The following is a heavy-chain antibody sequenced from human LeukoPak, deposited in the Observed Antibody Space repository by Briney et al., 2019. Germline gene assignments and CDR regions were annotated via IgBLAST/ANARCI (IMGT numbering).Heavy chain of an antibody. CDR1: GFTFNNYW. Sequence: GGSLRLSCAASGFTFNNYWMSWVRQAPGKGLEWVANIKQDGSQKYYVDSVKGRFTISRDISTDTLWLQMDSLRTEDTAVYYCAKGPLRGTAAAIDYWGQGTLVTVSS. D-gene: IGHD2-2*01. V-gene: IGHV3-7*01. CDR3: AKGPLRGTAAAIDY. J-gene: IGHJ4*02. CDR2: IKQDGSQK.